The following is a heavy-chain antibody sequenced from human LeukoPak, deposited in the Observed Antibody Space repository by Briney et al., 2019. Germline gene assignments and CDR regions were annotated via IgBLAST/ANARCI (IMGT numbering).Heavy chain of an antibody. V-gene: IGHV3-74*01. J-gene: IGHJ1*01. CDR3: ARAPSEIGGYYPEYFRH. CDR2: IKSDGKT. CDR1: EFTISSYW. Sequence: GGSLRLSCAASEFTISSYWMHWVRQAPGKGLVWVSRIKSDGKTNYADSVKGRFTISRDNAKNTVSLQMNSLRAEDTGVYYCARAPSEIGGYYPEYFRHWGQGTLVTVSS. D-gene: IGHD3-22*01.